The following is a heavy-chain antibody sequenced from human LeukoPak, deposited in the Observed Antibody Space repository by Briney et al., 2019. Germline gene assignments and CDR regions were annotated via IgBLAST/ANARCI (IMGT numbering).Heavy chain of an antibody. Sequence: PSETLSLTCTVSGGSISSSSYYWGWIRQPPGKGLEWIGSIYYSGSTYYNPSLKSRVTISVDTSKNQFSLKLSSVTAADTAVYYCARLQGYYDILTGENYYYMDVWGKGTTVTVSS. CDR1: GGSISSSSYY. J-gene: IGHJ6*03. CDR3: ARLQGYYDILTGENYYYMDV. CDR2: IYYSGST. V-gene: IGHV4-39*07. D-gene: IGHD3-9*01.